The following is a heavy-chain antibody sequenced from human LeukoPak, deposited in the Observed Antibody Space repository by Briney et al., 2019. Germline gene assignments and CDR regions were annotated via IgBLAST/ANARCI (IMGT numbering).Heavy chain of an antibody. Sequence: SVKVSCKASGGTFSRYAISWVRQAPGQGLEWMGGIIPIFGTTNYAQKFQGRVTITADKSTSTAYMELSSLRSEDTAVYYCARAFSSGTREGSPFDYWGQGTLVTVSS. CDR2: IIPIFGTT. D-gene: IGHD3-10*01. V-gene: IGHV1-69*06. CDR1: GGTFSRYA. CDR3: ARAFSSGTREGSPFDY. J-gene: IGHJ4*02.